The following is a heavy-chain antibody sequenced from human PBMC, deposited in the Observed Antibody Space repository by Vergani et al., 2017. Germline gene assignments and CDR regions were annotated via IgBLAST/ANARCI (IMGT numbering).Heavy chain of an antibody. CDR3: ARDRGCGAISCYFSEAFDY. V-gene: IGHV3-33*01. CDR2: IHYDGSHE. J-gene: IGHJ4*02. Sequence: QVQLVESGGGVVQPGRSLRLSCAASGFSFSSFGFHWVRQAPGKGLEWVAFIHYDGSHEYYIDPVKGRFTISRDNSKNTLILQMNGLRAEDTAVYYCARDRGCGAISCYFSEAFDYWGLGTLVSVSS. D-gene: IGHD2-2*01. CDR1: GFSFSSFG.